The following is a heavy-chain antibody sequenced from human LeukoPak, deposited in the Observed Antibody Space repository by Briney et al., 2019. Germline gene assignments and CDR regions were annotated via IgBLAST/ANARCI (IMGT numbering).Heavy chain of an antibody. CDR1: GFTFSSYA. V-gene: IGHV3-64*01. CDR2: ISSNGGST. CDR3: ARGLSGATYYYDSRVPEGY. Sequence: PGGSLRLSCAASGFTFSSYAMHWVRQAPGKGLEYVSAISSNGGSTYYANSVKGRFTISRDNSKNTLYLQMGSLRAEDTAVYYCARGLSGATYYYDSRVPEGYWGQGTLVTVSS. D-gene: IGHD3-22*01. J-gene: IGHJ4*02.